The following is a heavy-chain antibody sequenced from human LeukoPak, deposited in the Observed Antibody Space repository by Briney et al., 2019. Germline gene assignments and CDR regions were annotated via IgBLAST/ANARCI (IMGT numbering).Heavy chain of an antibody. D-gene: IGHD6-19*01. CDR3: ARGAVAGYNWFDP. CDR1: GGTFSSYA. CDR2: IIPIFGTA. Sequence: ASVKVSCKASGGTFSSYAISWVRQAPGQGLEWMGGIIPIFGTANYAQKFQGRVTITADKSTSTAYMELSSLRSDDTAVYYCARGAVAGYNWFDPWGQGTLVTVSS. J-gene: IGHJ5*02. V-gene: IGHV1-69*06.